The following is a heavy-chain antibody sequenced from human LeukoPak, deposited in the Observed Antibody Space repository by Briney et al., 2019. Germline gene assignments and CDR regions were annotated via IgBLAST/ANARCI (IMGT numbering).Heavy chain of an antibody. J-gene: IGHJ4*02. CDR3: AGGSDFWSGYYTHY. D-gene: IGHD3-3*01. Sequence: PSETLSLTCTVSGGSISSYYWSWVRQPPGKGLEWIGYIYYSGSTNYNPSLKSRVTISVDTSKNQFSLKLSSVTAADTAVYYCAGGSDFWSGYYTHYWGQGTLVTVSS. CDR1: GGSISSYY. V-gene: IGHV4-59*12. CDR2: IYYSGST.